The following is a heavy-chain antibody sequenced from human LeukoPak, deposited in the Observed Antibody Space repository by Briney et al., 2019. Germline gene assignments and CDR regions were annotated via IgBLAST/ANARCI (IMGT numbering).Heavy chain of an antibody. CDR1: GYTFTGYY. V-gene: IGHV1-2*02. CDR3: ARDYSSGWYGENVALDY. D-gene: IGHD6-19*01. CDR2: INPNSGGT. J-gene: IGHJ4*02. Sequence: GASVKVSCKASGYTFTGYYMHWVRQAPGQGLEWMGWINPNSGGTNYAQKFQGRVTMTRDTSISTAYMELSRLRSDDTAVYYCARDYSSGWYGENVALDYWGQGTLVTVSS.